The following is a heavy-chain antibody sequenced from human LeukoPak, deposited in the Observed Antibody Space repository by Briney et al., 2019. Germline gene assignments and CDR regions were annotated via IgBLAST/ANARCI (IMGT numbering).Heavy chain of an antibody. D-gene: IGHD3-16*01. CDR1: GYTFTGYY. CDR2: INPNSGDT. CDR3: ATQRGSYLWGTDFDY. J-gene: IGHJ4*02. Sequence: ASVTVSCKASGYTFTGYYMHWVRQAPGQGLEWRGWINPNSGDTKYSQKFQGRVTMTRDTSISTAYMELSRLRSDDTAVYYCATQRGSYLWGTDFDYWGQGTLVTVSS. V-gene: IGHV1-2*02.